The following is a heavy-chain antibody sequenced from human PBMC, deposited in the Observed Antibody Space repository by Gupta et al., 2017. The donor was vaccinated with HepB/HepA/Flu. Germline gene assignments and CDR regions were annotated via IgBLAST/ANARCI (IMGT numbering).Heavy chain of an antibody. D-gene: IGHD4-23*01. Sequence: EVQLLESGGGLVQPGGSLRLSCVASGFTFGTYGMAWVRQAPGKGLEWISEISYDVERTHYADSVKGRFTISRDNSKNTLYLQMNDLRAEDTAVYYCAKAGSFAGTRGVYDHWGQGTLVTVSS. CDR1: GFTFGTYG. V-gene: IGHV3-23*01. J-gene: IGHJ4*02. CDR3: AKAGSFAGTRGVYDH. CDR2: ISYDVERT.